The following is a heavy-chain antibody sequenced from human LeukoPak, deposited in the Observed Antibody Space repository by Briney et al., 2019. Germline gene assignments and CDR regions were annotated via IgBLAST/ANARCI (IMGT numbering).Heavy chain of an antibody. V-gene: IGHV4-39*01. CDR3: ARLSLGYYYYGMDV. CDR2: VYYSGST. CDR1: GGSISSSSNS. D-gene: IGHD7-27*01. J-gene: IGHJ6*02. Sequence: SETLSLTCTVSGGSISSSSNSWGWIRQSPGKGLEWIGGVYYSGSTYYNPSLKSRVTISVDTSKNQFSLKLSSVTAADTAMYYCARLSLGYYYYGMDVWGQGTTVTVSS.